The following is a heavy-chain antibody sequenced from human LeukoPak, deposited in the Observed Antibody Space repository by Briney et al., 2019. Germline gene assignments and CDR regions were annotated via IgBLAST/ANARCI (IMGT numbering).Heavy chain of an antibody. CDR1: GYTFTSYG. CDR2: ISAYNGNT. V-gene: IGHV1-18*01. Sequence: ASVKVSCKASGYTFTSYGISWVRQAPGQGLEWMGWISAYNGNTNYAQKLQGRVTMTTDTSTSTAYMELRSLRSDDTAVYYCARDRGKDWNYGYYYYYMDVWGKGTTVTVSS. J-gene: IGHJ6*03. CDR3: ARDRGKDWNYGYYYYYMDV. D-gene: IGHD1-7*01.